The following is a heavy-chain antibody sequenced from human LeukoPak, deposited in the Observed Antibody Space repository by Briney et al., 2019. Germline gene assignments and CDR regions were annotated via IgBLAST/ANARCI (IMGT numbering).Heavy chain of an antibody. CDR2: IYTSGST. Sequence: SETLSLTCTVSGGSISSYYWSWIRQPPGKGLEWIGYIYTSGSTNYNPSLKSRVTISVDTSKNQFSLKLSSVTAADTAVYYCARSSGSNIGYWGRGTLVTVSS. D-gene: IGHD3-22*01. V-gene: IGHV4-4*09. J-gene: IGHJ4*02. CDR1: GGSISSYY. CDR3: ARSSGSNIGY.